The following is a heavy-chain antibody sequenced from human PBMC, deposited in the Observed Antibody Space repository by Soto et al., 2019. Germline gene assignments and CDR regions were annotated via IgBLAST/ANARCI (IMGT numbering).Heavy chain of an antibody. V-gene: IGHV4-39*01. CDR1: GGSISSSSYY. Sequence: QLQLQESGPGLVKPSETLSLTCTVSGGSISSSSYYWGWIRQPPGKGLEWIGSIYYSGSTYYNPSLKSQVTISVDTSKNQFSLKLSSVTAPDTSVYYCARLSYYDSSGYYLEYFQHWGQGTLVTVSS. D-gene: IGHD3-22*01. CDR2: IYYSGST. CDR3: ARLSYYDSSGYYLEYFQH. J-gene: IGHJ1*01.